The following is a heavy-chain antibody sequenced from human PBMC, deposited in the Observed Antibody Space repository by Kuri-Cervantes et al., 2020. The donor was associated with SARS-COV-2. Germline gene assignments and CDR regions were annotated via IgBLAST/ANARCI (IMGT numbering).Heavy chain of an antibody. CDR3: ARGLVAVVPSPVLGLGPHYYSYHVDV. V-gene: IGHV4-34*01. Sequence: TPSLTCAVYGGSFNTYYWSWIRQPPGKGLEWIGDINQSGGTNHNPSLKSRVIISADTSKNQFSLKMRSVTAADTAVYYCARGLVAVVPSPVLGLGPHYYSYHVDVWGHGTTVTVSS. D-gene: IGHD2-2*01. CDR1: GGSFNTYY. J-gene: IGHJ6*02. CDR2: INQSGGT.